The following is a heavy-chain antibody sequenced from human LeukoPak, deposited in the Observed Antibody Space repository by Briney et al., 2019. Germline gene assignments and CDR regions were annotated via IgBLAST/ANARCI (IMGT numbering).Heavy chain of an antibody. Sequence: PGGSLRLSCAASGFTFSSYSMNWVRQAPGKGLEWVPYISSSSSTIYYADSVKGRFTISRDNAKSPLYLQMNSLRDEDTAVYYCARDRPRYCSGCFDYWGQGTLVTVSS. J-gene: IGHJ4*02. CDR3: ARDRPRYCSGCFDY. CDR1: GFTFSSYS. CDR2: ISSSSSTI. D-gene: IGHD2-15*01. V-gene: IGHV3-48*02.